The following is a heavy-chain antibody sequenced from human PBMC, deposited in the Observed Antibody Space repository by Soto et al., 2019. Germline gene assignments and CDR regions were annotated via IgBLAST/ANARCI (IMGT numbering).Heavy chain of an antibody. CDR3: AKFYDSSGYARAFDI. V-gene: IGHV3-30*18. Sequence: RGSLRISCVSSVFTFSIYGMPWVHQAPGKGLEWVAVISYDGSNKYYADSVKGRFTISIDNSKNTLYLQMNSLRAEDTAVYYCAKFYDSSGYARAFDIWGQGTMVTVSS. CDR1: VFTFSIYG. CDR2: ISYDGSNK. D-gene: IGHD3-22*01. J-gene: IGHJ3*02.